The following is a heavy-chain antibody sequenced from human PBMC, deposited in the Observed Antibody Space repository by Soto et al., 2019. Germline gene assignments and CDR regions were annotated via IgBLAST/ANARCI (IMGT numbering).Heavy chain of an antibody. CDR2: ISGSGGST. CDR3: AKSGSTRLTPGVYFDY. D-gene: IGHD1-26*01. J-gene: IGHJ4*02. CDR1: GFTFSSYA. V-gene: IGHV3-23*01. Sequence: GGSLRLSCAASGFTFSSYAMSWVRQAPGKGLEWVSAISGSGGSTYYADSVKGRFTISRDNSKNTLYLQMNSLRAEDTAVYYCAKSGSTRLTPGVYFDYWGQGTLVTVSS.